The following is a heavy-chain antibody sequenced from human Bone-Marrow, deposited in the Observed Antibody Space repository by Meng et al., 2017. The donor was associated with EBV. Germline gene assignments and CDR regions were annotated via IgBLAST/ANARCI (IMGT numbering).Heavy chain of an antibody. D-gene: IGHD3-10*01. Sequence: RLQEPGPGVVQPSGTLSLTCRVSGVATSRSNWWSWVRQPPGKGLELFGEIDHSGSTNYNPSLKSRVTISIDKSKNQFSLKLSSVTAADTAVYYCARDISGTIDYWGQGTLVTVSS. V-gene: IGHV4-4*02. CDR1: GVATSRSNW. CDR3: ARDISGTIDY. J-gene: IGHJ4*02. CDR2: IDHSGST.